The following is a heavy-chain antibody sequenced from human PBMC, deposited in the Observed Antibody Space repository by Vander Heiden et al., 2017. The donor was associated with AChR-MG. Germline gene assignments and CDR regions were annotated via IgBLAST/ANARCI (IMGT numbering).Heavy chain of an antibody. J-gene: IGHJ4*02. CDR2: INHSGST. V-gene: IGHV4-34*01. Sequence: QVQLQQWGAGLLKPSETLSLTCAVYGGSFSGYYWSWIRQPPGKGLEWIGEINHSGSTNYNPSLKSRVTISVDTSKNQFSLKLSSVTAADTAVYYCARGFTIFGVVSFLDYWGQGTLVTVSS. D-gene: IGHD3-3*01. CDR1: GGSFSGYY. CDR3: ARGFTIFGVVSFLDY.